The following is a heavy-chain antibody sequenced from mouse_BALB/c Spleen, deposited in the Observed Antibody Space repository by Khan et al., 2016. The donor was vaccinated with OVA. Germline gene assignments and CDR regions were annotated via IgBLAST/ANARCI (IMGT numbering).Heavy chain of an antibody. CDR2: ISYSGSP. D-gene: IGHD1-1*01. J-gene: IGHJ4*01. CDR1: GYSITSDYA. V-gene: IGHV3-2*02. Sequence: EVQLQESGPGLVKPSQSLSLTCTVTGYSITSDYAWNWIRQFPGNKLEWMGYISYSGSPNYNPALKSRISITRDTSKNQSFLQMNSVTTEDTATYYCSRDGSRYNYAMDYWGQGTSVTVSS. CDR3: SRDGSRYNYAMDY.